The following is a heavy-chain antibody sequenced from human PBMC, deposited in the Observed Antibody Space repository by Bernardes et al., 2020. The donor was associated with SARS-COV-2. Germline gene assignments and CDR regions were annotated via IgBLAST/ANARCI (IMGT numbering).Heavy chain of an antibody. V-gene: IGHV3-23*01. CDR3: AKDRIAEDGTRERGSFDS. Sequence: GRTLRLSCTSAGFTFNNYAVSWVLMGPGKGLEWVSAISGGGGTTYYADSAKVRFTISRDNSKNTLYLQMISLRAEDTAIYYCAKDRIAEDGTRERGSFDSWGQGTLVTVSS. CDR1: GFTFNNYA. CDR2: ISGGGGTT. J-gene: IGHJ4*02. D-gene: IGHD6-13*01.